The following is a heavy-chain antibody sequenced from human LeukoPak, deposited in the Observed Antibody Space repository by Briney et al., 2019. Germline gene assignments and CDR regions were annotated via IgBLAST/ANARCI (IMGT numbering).Heavy chain of an antibody. CDR2: IKQDGSEK. D-gene: IGHD3-22*01. J-gene: IGHJ1*01. CDR3: ATQGEHSYDSNRSGYFQH. CDR1: GFTFSSYW. Sequence: GGSLRLSCAASGFTFSSYWMSWVRQAPGKGLEWVANIKQDGSEKYYVDSVKGRLTISRDNAKNSLYLQMNSLRAEDTAVYYCATQGEHSYDSNRSGYFQHWGQGTLVTVSS. V-gene: IGHV3-7*01.